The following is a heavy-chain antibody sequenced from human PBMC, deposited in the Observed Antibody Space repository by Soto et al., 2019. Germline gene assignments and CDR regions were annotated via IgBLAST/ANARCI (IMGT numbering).Heavy chain of an antibody. J-gene: IGHJ4*02. CDR1: GFTFSSYG. CDR3: AKQAPPVCTSTACSFDC. V-gene: IGHV3-30*18. CDR2: ISYDGSNK. D-gene: IGHD2-2*01. Sequence: GGSLRLSCAASGFTFSSYGMHWVRQAPGKGLEWVAVISYDGSNKYYADSVKGRFTISRDNSKNTLYLQMNSLRTEDAAVYFCAKQAPPVCTSTACSFDCWGQGTLVTVSS.